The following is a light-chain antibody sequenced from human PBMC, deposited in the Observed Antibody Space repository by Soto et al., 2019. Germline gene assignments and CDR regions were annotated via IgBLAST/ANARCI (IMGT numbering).Light chain of an antibody. V-gene: IGLV3-1*01. CDR3: QTWDNSTVI. J-gene: IGLJ2*01. Sequence: SYELTQPPSVSVSPGQTASITCSGDKLGDKYACWYQQKPSQSPVLIIYQDTKRPSGIPERFSGSNSGNTATLTISGTQAMDEADYYCQTWDNSTVIFGGGTKVTVL. CDR1: KLGDKY. CDR2: QDT.